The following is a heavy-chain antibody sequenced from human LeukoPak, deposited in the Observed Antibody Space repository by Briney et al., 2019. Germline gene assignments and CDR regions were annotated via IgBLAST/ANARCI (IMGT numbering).Heavy chain of an antibody. CDR1: GGTFSSYA. D-gene: IGHD2-15*01. V-gene: IGHV1-69*06. CDR2: IIPIFGTA. Sequence: SVKVSCKASGGTFSSYAISWVRPAPGQGLEWMGRIIPIFGTANYAQKFQGRVTITADKSTSTAYMELSSLRSEDTAVYYCARSVEENWFDPWGQGTLVTVSS. CDR3: ARSVEENWFDP. J-gene: IGHJ5*02.